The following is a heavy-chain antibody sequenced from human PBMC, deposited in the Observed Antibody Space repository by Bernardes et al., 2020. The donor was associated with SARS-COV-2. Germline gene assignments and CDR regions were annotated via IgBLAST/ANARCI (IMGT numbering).Heavy chain of an antibody. CDR3: AMTTVTKYYYYYGMDV. CDR2: TYYRSKWYN. Sequence: SQTLSLTCAISGDSVSSNSAAWNWIRQSPSRGLEWLGRTYYRSKWYNDYAVSVKSRITINPDTSKNQFSLQLNSVTPEDTAVYYCAMTTVTKYYYYYGMDVWGQGTTVTVSS. V-gene: IGHV6-1*01. J-gene: IGHJ6*02. CDR1: GDSVSSNSAA. D-gene: IGHD4-17*01.